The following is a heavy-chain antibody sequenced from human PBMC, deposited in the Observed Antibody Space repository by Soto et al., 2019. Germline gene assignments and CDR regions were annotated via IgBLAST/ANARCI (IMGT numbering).Heavy chain of an antibody. J-gene: IGHJ6*03. Sequence: EVQLLESGGGLVQPGGSLRLSCADSGFTFSSYAMSWVRQAPGKGLEWGSAISGSGGSTYYADSVKGRFTIARDKSKNTLYLQMNSLRAEDTAVYYCAKGAPEDSSWYYYYYYMDVWGKGTTVTVSS. V-gene: IGHV3-23*01. CDR2: ISGSGGST. CDR1: GFTFSSYA. CDR3: AKGAPEDSSWYYYYYYMDV. D-gene: IGHD6-13*01.